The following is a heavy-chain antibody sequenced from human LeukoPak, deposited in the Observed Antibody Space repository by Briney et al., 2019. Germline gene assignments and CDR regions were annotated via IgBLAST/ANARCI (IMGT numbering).Heavy chain of an antibody. CDR2: IQYDASDR. CDR1: GFTFNNYG. D-gene: IGHD7-27*01. V-gene: IGHV3-30*02. Sequence: PGGSLRLSCAASGFTFNNYGMHWVRQAPGKGLEWVAFIQYDASDRYYADSVKGRFTISRDNSKNTLYLQMSSLRVDDTAVYYCAKDGANWGFDQWGQGTLVTVSS. J-gene: IGHJ4*02. CDR3: AKDGANWGFDQ.